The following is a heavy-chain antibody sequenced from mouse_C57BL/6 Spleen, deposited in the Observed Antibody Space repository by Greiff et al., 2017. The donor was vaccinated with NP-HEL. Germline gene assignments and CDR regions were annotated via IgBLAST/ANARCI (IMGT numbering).Heavy chain of an antibody. CDR1: GYTFTSYW. CDR2: IDPSDSYT. V-gene: IGHV1-69*01. D-gene: IGHD2-1*01. Sequence: QVQLQQPGAELVMPGASVKLSCKASGYTFTSYWMHWVKQRPGQGLEWIGEIDPSDSYTNYNQKFKGKSTLTVDKSSSTAYMQLSSLTSEDSAVYYCAKDYYGHYYAMDYWGQGTSVTVSS. J-gene: IGHJ4*01. CDR3: AKDYYGHYYAMDY.